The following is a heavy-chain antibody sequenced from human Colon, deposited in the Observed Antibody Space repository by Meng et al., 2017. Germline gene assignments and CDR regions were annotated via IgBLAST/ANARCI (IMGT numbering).Heavy chain of an antibody. Sequence: ASVKVSCKASGYAFTAYYIHWVRQAPGQGLEWLGWTNTNSGATNSPQKFQGRVTMTSDTSISTAYMELSSRRSDDTAIYYCARVRPFDSARYSPGWFDPWGQGTLVTVSS. V-gene: IGHV1-2*02. D-gene: IGHD3-16*02. CDR2: TNTNSGAT. CDR3: ARVRPFDSARYSPGWFDP. J-gene: IGHJ5*02. CDR1: GYAFTAYY.